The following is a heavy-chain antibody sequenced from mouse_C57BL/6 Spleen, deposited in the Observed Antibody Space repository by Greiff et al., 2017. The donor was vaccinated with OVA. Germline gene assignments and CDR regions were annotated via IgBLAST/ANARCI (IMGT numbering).Heavy chain of an antibody. Sequence: QVQLKQPGAELVKPGASVKLSCKASGYTFTSYWMQWVKQRPGQGLEWIGEIDPSDSYTNYNQKFKGKATLTVDTSSSTAYMQLSSLTSEDSAVYYCARDYSNFFAYWGQGTLVTVSA. D-gene: IGHD2-5*01. J-gene: IGHJ3*01. CDR2: IDPSDSYT. CDR1: GYTFTSYW. CDR3: ARDYSNFFAY. V-gene: IGHV1-50*01.